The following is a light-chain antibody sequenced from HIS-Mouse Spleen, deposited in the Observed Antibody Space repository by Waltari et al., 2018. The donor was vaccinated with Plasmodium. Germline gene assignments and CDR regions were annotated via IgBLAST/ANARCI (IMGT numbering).Light chain of an antibody. CDR2: DAS. Sequence: EIVLIQSPATLSLSPGERATLSCRASQSVSSYLAWYQQKPGQAPRLLIYDASNRATGIPARFSGSGSGTDFTLTISSLEPEDFAVYYCQQRSNWPPLTFGGGTK. CDR1: QSVSSY. J-gene: IGKJ4*01. V-gene: IGKV3-11*01. CDR3: QQRSNWPPLT.